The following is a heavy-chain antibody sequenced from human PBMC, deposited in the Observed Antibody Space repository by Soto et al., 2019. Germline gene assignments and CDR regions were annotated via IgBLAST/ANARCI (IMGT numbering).Heavy chain of an antibody. D-gene: IGHD4-17*01. V-gene: IGHV3-74*01. CDR1: GFTFSSFW. CDR2: ASPDGTST. J-gene: IGHJ5*02. Sequence: GGSLRLSCAASGFTFSSFWMHWVRQAPGKGLVWVSRASPDGTSTSYADSVKGRFTISRDNAKNTLYMQMNSLRAEDTAVYYCTRHGSGDYFLFDPWGQGTLVTVSS. CDR3: TRHGSGDYFLFDP.